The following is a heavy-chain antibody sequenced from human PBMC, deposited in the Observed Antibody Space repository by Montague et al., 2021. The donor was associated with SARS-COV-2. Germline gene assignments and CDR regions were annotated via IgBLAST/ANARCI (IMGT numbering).Heavy chain of an antibody. Sequence: SLRLSCAASGFTFSSYAMHWVRQAPGKGLECVAVISYDGSNKYYADSVKGRFTISRDNSKNTLYLQMNSLRAEDTAVYYCASSLVWFEIDYWGQGTLVTVSS. V-gene: IGHV3-30*04. CDR1: GFTFSSYA. CDR2: ISYDGSNK. D-gene: IGHD3-10*01. CDR3: ASSLVWFEIDY. J-gene: IGHJ4*02.